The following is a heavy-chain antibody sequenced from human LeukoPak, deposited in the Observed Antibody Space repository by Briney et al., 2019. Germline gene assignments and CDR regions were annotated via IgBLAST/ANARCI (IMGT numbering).Heavy chain of an antibody. CDR2: ITGSVGGP. CDR3: AKGGQNYELWRFDY. J-gene: IGHJ4*02. CDR1: GFTFSTYS. Sequence: GCLRLSCAASGFTFSTYSMSWVRQAPGKGLEWVSSITGSVGGPYYADSVKGRFTISRDNSKNTLDLQMTGLRAEDTALYYCAKGGQNYELWRFDYWGEGTLVTVSS. V-gene: IGHV3-23*01. D-gene: IGHD3-3*01.